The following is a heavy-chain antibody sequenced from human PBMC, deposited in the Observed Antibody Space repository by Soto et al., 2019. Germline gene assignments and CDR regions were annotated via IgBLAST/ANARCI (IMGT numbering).Heavy chain of an antibody. V-gene: IGHV4-59*01. CDR1: GGSISSYY. D-gene: IGHD3-16*01. Sequence: SETLSLTCTVSGGSISSYYWSWIRQPPGKGLEWIGYIYYSGSTNYNPSLKSRVTISVDTSKNQLSLKLSSVIAANTVLYYCARLSSFDYMDVWGKGTTVTVSS. CDR3: ARLSSFDYMDV. CDR2: IYYSGST. J-gene: IGHJ6*03.